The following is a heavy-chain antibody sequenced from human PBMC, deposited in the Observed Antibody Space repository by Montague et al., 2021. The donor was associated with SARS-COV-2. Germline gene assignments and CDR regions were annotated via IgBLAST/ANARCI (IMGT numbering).Heavy chain of an antibody. V-gene: IGHV4-31*11. J-gene: IGHJ4*02. Sequence: TLSLTCAVSGDSISSGGYYWSWIRQLPEKGLEWIALISYTGITYSNPSLEGRVTMSVDTSKNHFSLNLRSVTAADTAIYYCARRGETYPNFFDYWGQGTPVTVSS. CDR1: GDSISSGGYY. CDR2: ISYTGIT. CDR3: ARRGETYPNFFDY.